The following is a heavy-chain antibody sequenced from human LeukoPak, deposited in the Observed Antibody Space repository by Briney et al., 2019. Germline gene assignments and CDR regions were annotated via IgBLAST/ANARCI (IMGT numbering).Heavy chain of an antibody. CDR2: ISAYNANT. CDR1: VYTFTIYG. CDR3: ARGKSPPVWAPSDY. Sequence: GASVKVSCKSSVYTFTIYGISWVRHAPGQGLGWVGWISAYNANTNYSQKLQGRVTMTTDTTTSTAYMELRSLRSDDTAAYYCARGKSPPVWAPSDYWGQGTLVTVSS. J-gene: IGHJ4*02. D-gene: IGHD1-26*01. V-gene: IGHV1-18*01.